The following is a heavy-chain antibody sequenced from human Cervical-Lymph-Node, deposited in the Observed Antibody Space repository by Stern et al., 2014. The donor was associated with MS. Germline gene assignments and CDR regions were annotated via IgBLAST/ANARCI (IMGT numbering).Heavy chain of an antibody. Sequence: QVQLVESGAEVRKPGSSVKVSCKASGGTFSSYAISWVRQAPGQGLEWMGRIIPVLGIANYAQKFQGRVTITADKSTSSTYMELSSLTSGDTAMYYCASASISGTTGYALDVWGQGTTVTVSS. CDR2: IIPVLGIA. CDR1: GGTFSSYA. CDR3: ASASISGTTGYALDV. J-gene: IGHJ6*02. V-gene: IGHV1-69*09. D-gene: IGHD1-7*01.